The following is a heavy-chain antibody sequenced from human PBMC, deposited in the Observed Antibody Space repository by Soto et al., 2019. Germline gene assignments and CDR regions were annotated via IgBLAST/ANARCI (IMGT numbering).Heavy chain of an antibody. J-gene: IGHJ6*03. CDR3: ARHQYRSLPTCHASPSYQYMTV. CDR1: GQSSLGAQHL. D-gene: IGHD2-2*01. CDR2: SYPSGAT. Sequence: FATPSLTRSLIGQSSLGAQHLWGWARQPPGEGLERIRRSYPSGATFYSPYLRSRVTLSVETTNNQFSLRLSSVTAAYTAVYSSARHQYRSLPTCHASPSYQYMTVW. V-gene: IGHV4-39*01.